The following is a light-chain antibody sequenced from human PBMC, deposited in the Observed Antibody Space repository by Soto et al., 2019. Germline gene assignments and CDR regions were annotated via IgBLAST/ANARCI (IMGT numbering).Light chain of an antibody. CDR2: GAS. CDR1: QSVTSSY. Sequence: EIVLTQSPGTLSLSPGERATLSCRASQSVTSSYLTWYQQKPGQAPRLLIYGASSRAAGIPDRFSGSGSGTALTLTINSLEPEDFAVCYCQQYGTSLSWTFGQGTKVEIK. V-gene: IGKV3-20*01. J-gene: IGKJ1*01. CDR3: QQYGTSLSWT.